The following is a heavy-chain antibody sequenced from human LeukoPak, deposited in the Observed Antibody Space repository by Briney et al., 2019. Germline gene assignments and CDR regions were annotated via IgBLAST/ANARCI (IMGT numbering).Heavy chain of an antibody. D-gene: IGHD6-6*01. V-gene: IGHV4-39*01. Sequence: SETLSLTCTGSGGSISSSSYYWGWIRQPPGKGLEWIGGIYYNGSTYYNPSLKSRVTISVDTSKNQFSLKLSSVTAADTAMYYCARQSIAARGYYYYMDVWGKGTTVTVSS. CDR3: ARQSIAARGYYYYMDV. J-gene: IGHJ6*03. CDR2: IYYNGST. CDR1: GGSISSSSYY.